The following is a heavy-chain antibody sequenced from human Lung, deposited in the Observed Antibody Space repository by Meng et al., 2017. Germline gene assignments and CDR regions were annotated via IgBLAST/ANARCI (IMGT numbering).Heavy chain of an antibody. CDR1: GGSFSDYY. CDR3: ARGPTTMAHDFDY. CDR2: INHSGST. D-gene: IGHD4-11*01. V-gene: IGHV4-34*01. Sequence: QVTLQRWGAGLLTPSETLSLPCVVSGGSFSDYYWSWIRQPPGKGLEWIGEINHSGSTNYNPSLESRATISVDTSQNNLSLKLSSVTAADSAVYYCARGPTTMAHDFDYWGQGTLVTVSS. J-gene: IGHJ4*02.